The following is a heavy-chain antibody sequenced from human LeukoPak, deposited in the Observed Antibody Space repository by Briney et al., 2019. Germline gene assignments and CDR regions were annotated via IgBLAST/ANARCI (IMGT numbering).Heavy chain of an antibody. Sequence: GGSLRLSCAASGFTFSSYDMHWVRQATGKGLEWVSAIGTAGDTYYPGSVKGRFTISRENAKNSLYLQMNSLRAGDTAVYYCARDRSVTIYPPSKVVRYSSSWYNWFDPWGQGTLVTVSS. CDR3: ARDRSVTIYPPSKVVRYSSSWYNWFDP. CDR2: IGTAGDT. V-gene: IGHV3-13*01. J-gene: IGHJ5*02. CDR1: GFTFSSYD. D-gene: IGHD6-13*01.